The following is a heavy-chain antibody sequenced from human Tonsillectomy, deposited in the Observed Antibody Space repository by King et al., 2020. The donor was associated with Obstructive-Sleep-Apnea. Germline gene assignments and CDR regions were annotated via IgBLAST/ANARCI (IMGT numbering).Heavy chain of an antibody. CDR2: ISSSSSPI. CDR3: ARGSAYYYDSRGMDY. V-gene: IGHV3-48*04. J-gene: IGHJ4*02. CDR1: GFTFSSYR. D-gene: IGHD3-22*01. Sequence: VQLVESGGGLVQPGGSLRLYCAASGFTFSSYRMNWVRQAPGEGLEWGSYISSSSSPIYCSESVKGRFTISRDNVKNSLYLQMNSLRGEDTAVYYCARGSAYYYDSRGMDYWGQGILVTVSS.